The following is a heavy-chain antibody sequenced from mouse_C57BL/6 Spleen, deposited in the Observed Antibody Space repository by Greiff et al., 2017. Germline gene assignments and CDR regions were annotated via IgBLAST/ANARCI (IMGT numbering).Heavy chain of an antibody. J-gene: IGHJ3*01. V-gene: IGHV5-9-1*02. Sequence: EVKLVESGEGLVKPGGSLKLSCAASGFTFSSYAMSWVRQTPEKRLAWVAYISSGGDYIYYADTVKGRFTISRDNARNTLYLQMSRLKSDDTAMYDCTREFWGNEYDGRFAYWGQGTLVTVSA. CDR3: TREFWGNEYDGRFAY. CDR2: ISSGGDYI. CDR1: GFTFSSYA. D-gene: IGHD2-4*01.